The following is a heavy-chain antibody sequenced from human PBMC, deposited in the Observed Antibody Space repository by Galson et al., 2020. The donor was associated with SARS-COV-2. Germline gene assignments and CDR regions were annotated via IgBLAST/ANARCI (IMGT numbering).Heavy chain of an antibody. CDR1: GFTFSSYW. J-gene: IGHJ4*02. CDR3: ARAPTYYYDSSGYYFGGLDY. V-gene: IGHV3-7*01. Sequence: GGSLRLSCAASGFTFSSYWMSWVRQAPGKGLEWVANIKQDGSEKYYVDSVKGRFTISRDNAKNSLYLQMNSLRAEDTAVYYCARAPTYYYDSSGYYFGGLDYWGQGTLVTVSS. CDR2: IKQDGSEK. D-gene: IGHD3-22*01.